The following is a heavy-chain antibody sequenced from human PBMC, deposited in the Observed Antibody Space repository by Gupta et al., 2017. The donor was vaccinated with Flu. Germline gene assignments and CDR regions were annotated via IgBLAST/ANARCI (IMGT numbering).Heavy chain of an antibody. D-gene: IGHD6-19*01. Sequence: EVQLVESGGDLVQPGGSLRLSCAASGFTFSTYWMYWVRQAPGKGLEWVASIKTGGSDKYHVDSVKGRCTISRDNAKNSLYLQMNSLRVEDTAVYFCARDIITGWSVEDGGQGTTVTVSS. V-gene: IGHV3-7*01. J-gene: IGHJ4*02. CDR3: ARDIITGWSVED. CDR2: IKTGGSDK. CDR1: GFTFSTYW.